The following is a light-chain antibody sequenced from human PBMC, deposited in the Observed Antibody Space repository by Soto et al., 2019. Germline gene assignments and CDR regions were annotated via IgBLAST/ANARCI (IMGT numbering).Light chain of an antibody. CDR1: SSNIGTNY. Sequence: QSVLTQPPSASAPPGQRVTISCSGSSSNIGTNYVYWYQQLPGTAPRLLIYSINQRPSGVPDRFSGSKSGTSASLAISGLQSEDEADYYCAVWDGSLSGWVFGGGTKLTVL. J-gene: IGLJ3*02. V-gene: IGLV1-47*02. CDR2: SIN. CDR3: AVWDGSLSGWV.